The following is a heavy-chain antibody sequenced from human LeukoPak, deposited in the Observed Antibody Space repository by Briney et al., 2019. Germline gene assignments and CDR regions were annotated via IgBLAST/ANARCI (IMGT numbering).Heavy chain of an antibody. V-gene: IGHV3-21*06. J-gene: IGHJ4*02. Sequence: GGSLRLSCAASGFTLRSYSMSWVRQAPGKGLEWVSSINWGSNHIYYADAVQGRFTISRDDAKNSLYLQMNSLRAEDTAIYYCARDNSGWSRDYWGQGTLVTVSS. CDR2: INWGSNHI. CDR1: GFTLRSYS. CDR3: ARDNSGWSRDY. D-gene: IGHD6-19*01.